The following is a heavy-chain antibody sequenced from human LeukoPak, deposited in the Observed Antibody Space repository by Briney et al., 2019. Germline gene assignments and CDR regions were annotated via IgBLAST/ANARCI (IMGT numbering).Heavy chain of an antibody. CDR2: INHSGST. CDR3: ARHGTVVTPFDP. D-gene: IGHD4-23*01. V-gene: IGHV4-34*01. CDR1: GGSFSGYY. Sequence: SETLSLTCAVYGGSFSGYYWSWIRQPPGKGLEWIGEINHSGSTNYNPSLKSRVTISVDTSKNQFSLKLSSVTAADTAVYYCARHGTVVTPFDPWGQGTLDTVSS. J-gene: IGHJ5*02.